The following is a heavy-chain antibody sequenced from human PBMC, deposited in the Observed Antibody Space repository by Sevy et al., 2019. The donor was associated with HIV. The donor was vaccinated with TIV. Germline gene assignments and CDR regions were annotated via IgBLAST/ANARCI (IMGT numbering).Heavy chain of an antibody. CDR2: IYTSGST. J-gene: IGHJ6*02. CDR3: ARDMLDYDLWSGYFSNYYGMDV. V-gene: IGHV4-4*07. CDR1: GGSISSYY. D-gene: IGHD3-3*01. Sequence: PSETLSLTCTVSGGSISSYYWSWIRQPAGKGLEWIGRIYTSGSTNYNPSLKSRVTMSVDTSKNQFSLKLSSVTAADTAVYYCARDMLDYDLWSGYFSNYYGMDVWGQGTTVTVSS.